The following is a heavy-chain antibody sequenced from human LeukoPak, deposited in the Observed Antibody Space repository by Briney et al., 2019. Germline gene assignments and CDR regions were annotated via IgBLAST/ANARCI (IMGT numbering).Heavy chain of an antibody. CDR3: AAVVITTGWYFDL. D-gene: IGHD3-22*01. V-gene: IGHV1-24*01. J-gene: IGHJ2*01. CDR1: GYTLTELS. CDR2: FDPEDGET. Sequence: ASVKVSCKVSGYTLTELSMHWVRQAGGKGLEWMGGFDPEDGETIYAQKFQGRVTVTEDTSTDTAYMELSSLRSEDTAVYYRAAVVITTGWYFDLWGRGTLVTVSS.